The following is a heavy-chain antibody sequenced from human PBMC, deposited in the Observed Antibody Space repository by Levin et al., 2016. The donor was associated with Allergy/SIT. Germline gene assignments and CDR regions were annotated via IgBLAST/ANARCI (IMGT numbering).Heavy chain of an antibody. CDR1: GESISSDY. CDR2: IYYTGRT. V-gene: IGHV4-59*01. Sequence: SETLSLTCAVSGESISSDYWGWIRQPPGKGLESIGYIYYTGRTNYNPSLKSRVTMSVDTSKNHFSLNLKSVTAADAAVYFCARFSPTRGFDYWGQGTLLTVSS. CDR3: ARFSPTRGFDY. J-gene: IGHJ4*02.